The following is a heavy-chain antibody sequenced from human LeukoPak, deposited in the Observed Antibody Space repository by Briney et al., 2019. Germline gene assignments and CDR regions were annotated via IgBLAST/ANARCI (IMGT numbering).Heavy chain of an antibody. D-gene: IGHD6-19*01. CDR1: GFTFSRFS. V-gene: IGHV3-21*01. Sequence: GGSLRLSCAASGFTFSRFSMNWVRQAPGKGLEWVSSISSSSDVYYADSLKGRFTISRDNAKNSLYLQMNSLRADDTAVYYCARSIAVAAPDYWGQGSLVTVSS. CDR3: ARSIAVAAPDY. J-gene: IGHJ4*02. CDR2: ISSSSDV.